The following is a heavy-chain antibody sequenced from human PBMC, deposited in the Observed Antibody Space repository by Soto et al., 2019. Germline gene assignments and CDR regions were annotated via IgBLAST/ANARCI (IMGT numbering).Heavy chain of an antibody. J-gene: IGHJ4*02. CDR3: ANGTFDRYYDREGDDY. CDR1: GFTFSSYG. Sequence: QVQLVESGGGVVQPGRSLRLSCAASGFTFSSYGMHWVRQAPGKGLEWVAVISYDGSNKYYADSVKGRFTISRDNSKNTLYLQMNSLRAEDTAVYYCANGTFDRYYDREGDDYWGQGTLVTVSS. CDR2: ISYDGSNK. V-gene: IGHV3-30*18. D-gene: IGHD3-22*01.